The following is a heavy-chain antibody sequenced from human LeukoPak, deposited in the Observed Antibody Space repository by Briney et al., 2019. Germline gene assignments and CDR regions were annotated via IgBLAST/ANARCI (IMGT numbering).Heavy chain of an antibody. CDR2: ISGSGSST. CDR3: VKYPCSSTSCRQPFDY. J-gene: IGHJ4*02. CDR1: GFTLGNYA. V-gene: IGHV3-23*01. D-gene: IGHD2-2*01. Sequence: GGSLRLSCAASGFTLGNYAMSWVRQAPGKGLEWISAISGSGSSTYYADSVKGRFTISRDNSKNTLYLQMNSLRAEDTAVYYCVKYPCSSTSCRQPFDYWGQGTLVTVSS.